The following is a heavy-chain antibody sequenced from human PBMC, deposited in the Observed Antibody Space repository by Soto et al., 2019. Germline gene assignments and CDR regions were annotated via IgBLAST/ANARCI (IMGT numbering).Heavy chain of an antibody. Sequence: QVQLVESGGGVVQPGRSLRLSCAASGFTFSRYGMHWVRQAPGKGLEWVAVISYDGSNKYYADSVKGRFTISRDNSKNTLYLQMNSMRAEDTAVYYCAKDFRTLTHLWSKYHYYYGMDVWGQGTTVTVSS. CDR2: ISYDGSNK. D-gene: IGHD3-3*02. CDR1: GFTFSRYG. CDR3: AKDFRTLTHLWSKYHYYYGMDV. J-gene: IGHJ6*02. V-gene: IGHV3-30*18.